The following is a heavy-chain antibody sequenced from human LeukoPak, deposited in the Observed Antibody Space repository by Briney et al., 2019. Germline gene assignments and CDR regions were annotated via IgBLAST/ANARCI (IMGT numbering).Heavy chain of an antibody. CDR3: ARDSYSSRWGGFDI. CDR1: GFTPSSYE. Sequence: TLRPSPAASGFTPSSYEMNSVPEAPGKGREWVSYITSSSGTIYYADSVKGRVTISRDNAQNSLYLQMNSLRAEDTAVYYCARDSYSSRWGGFDIWCQGTMVTVSS. V-gene: IGHV3-48*03. D-gene: IGHD6-13*01. CDR2: ITSSSGTI. J-gene: IGHJ3*02.